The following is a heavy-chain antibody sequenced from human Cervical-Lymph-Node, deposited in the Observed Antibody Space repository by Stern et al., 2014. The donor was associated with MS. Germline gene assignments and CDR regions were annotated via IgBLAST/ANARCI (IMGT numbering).Heavy chain of an antibody. V-gene: IGHV4-61*02. Sequence: VQLEESGPGLVKPSQTLSLTCSVSGDSISTGSYFWTWIRQPAGKGLEWMGRIYTSGTTHYNPSLKSRVTISLDTSKNQFSLNLPSVTAADTAVYFCARFGYYYYYDMDVWGQGTTVTVSS. CDR1: GDSISTGSYF. CDR2: IYTSGTT. CDR3: ARFGYYYYYDMDV. D-gene: IGHD3-10*01. J-gene: IGHJ6*02.